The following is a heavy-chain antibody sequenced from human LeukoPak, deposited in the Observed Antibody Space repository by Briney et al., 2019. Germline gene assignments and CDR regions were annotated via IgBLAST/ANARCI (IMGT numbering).Heavy chain of an antibody. V-gene: IGHV1-2*02. D-gene: IGHD6-19*01. CDR2: INLNSGGT. CDR3: ARGSSGWYVLNY. Sequence: ASVKVSCKASEYTFTGYYMHWVRQAPGQGLEWMGWINLNSGGTNYAQKFQGRVTMTRDTSISTAYMELSRLRSDDTAVYYCARGSSGWYVLNYWGQGTLVTVSS. CDR1: EYTFTGYY. J-gene: IGHJ4*02.